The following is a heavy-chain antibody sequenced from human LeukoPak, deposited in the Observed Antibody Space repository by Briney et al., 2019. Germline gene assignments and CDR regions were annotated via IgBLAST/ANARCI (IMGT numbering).Heavy chain of an antibody. CDR3: AKVGCSSSSCLNAFDI. J-gene: IGHJ3*02. V-gene: IGHV1-24*01. D-gene: IGHD2-2*01. CDR1: GSTLIELS. Sequence: ASVKVSCNVSGSTLIELSLHWVRQPPGKGLEWMGGFDVASGETLYAQKLQGRVTMTEDTSTDTAHMELSSLRSEDTAVYYCAKVGCSSSSCLNAFDIWGQGTMVTVSS. CDR2: FDVASGET.